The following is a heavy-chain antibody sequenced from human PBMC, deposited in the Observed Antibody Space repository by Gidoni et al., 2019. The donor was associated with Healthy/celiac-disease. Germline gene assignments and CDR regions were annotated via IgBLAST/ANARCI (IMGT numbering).Heavy chain of an antibody. V-gene: IGHV3-9*01. CDR1: GFTFADYA. Sequence: EVQLVASGGGLVQPGRSLRLSCAASGFTFADYAMHLVRQAPGKGLEWVSGISWNSGSIGYADSVKGRFTISRDNAKNSLYLQMNSLRAEDTALYYCAKDKGENYYYGMDVWGQGTTVTVSS. CDR2: ISWNSGSI. CDR3: AKDKGENYYYGMDV. D-gene: IGHD2-21*01. J-gene: IGHJ6*02.